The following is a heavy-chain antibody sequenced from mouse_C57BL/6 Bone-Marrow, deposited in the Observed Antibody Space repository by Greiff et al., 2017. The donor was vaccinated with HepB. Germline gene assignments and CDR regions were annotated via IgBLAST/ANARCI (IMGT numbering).Heavy chain of an antibody. J-gene: IGHJ4*01. CDR2: INPSNGGT. V-gene: IGHV1-53*01. CDR3: VAIYDGYYGAMDY. D-gene: IGHD2-3*01. CDR1: GYTFTSYW. Sequence: VQLQQSGAELVRPGASVKLSCKASGYTFTSYWMHWVKQRPGQGLEWIGNINPSNGGTNYNEKFKSKATLTVDKSSSTAYMQLSSLTSEDSAVYYCVAIYDGYYGAMDYWGQGTSVTVSS.